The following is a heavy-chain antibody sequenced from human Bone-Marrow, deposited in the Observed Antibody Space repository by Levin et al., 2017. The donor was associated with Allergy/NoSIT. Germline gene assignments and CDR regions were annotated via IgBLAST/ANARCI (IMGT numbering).Heavy chain of an antibody. Sequence: GGSLRLSCTVSGFTFSIYSINWVRQAPGKGLEWVSSISSSGSDMYYVDSVKGRFTISRDNAKNSLTLQMNSLRAEDTAVYYCARGIIGDVRVAHKEAFDIWGQGTMVSVAA. CDR3: ARGIIGDVRVAHKEAFDI. CDR2: ISSSGSDM. CDR1: GFTFSIYS. V-gene: IGHV3-21*01. J-gene: IGHJ3*02. D-gene: IGHD2-8*02.